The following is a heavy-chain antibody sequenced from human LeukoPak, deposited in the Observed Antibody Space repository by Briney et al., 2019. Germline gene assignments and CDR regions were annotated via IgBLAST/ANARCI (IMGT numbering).Heavy chain of an antibody. V-gene: IGHV5-51*01. Sequence: GESLKISCKDSGYSFTNYWIGWVRQMPGKGLEWMGIIHSADSNTKYSPSFQGQVTISADKSISTAYLQWSGLKASDTAMYYCAGTRHGDYRWDYWGQGTLVTVSS. CDR1: GYSFTNYW. D-gene: IGHD4-17*01. CDR3: AGTRHGDYRWDY. CDR2: IHSADSNT. J-gene: IGHJ4*02.